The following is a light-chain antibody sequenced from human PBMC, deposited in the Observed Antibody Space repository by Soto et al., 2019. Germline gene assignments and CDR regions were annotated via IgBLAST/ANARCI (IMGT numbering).Light chain of an antibody. CDR1: SGDVGGYKF. CDR3: GSYKCNTYV. CDR2: EVS. Sequence: SALTQPASVSGSPGQSITIYCTGTSGDVGGYKFVSWYQQHPGKAPKLMIYEVSNRPSGVSSRFSGYKSGNTAPLTISGLQAAEEADYFCGSYKCNTYVFGNGTKLTV. V-gene: IGLV2-14*01. J-gene: IGLJ1*01.